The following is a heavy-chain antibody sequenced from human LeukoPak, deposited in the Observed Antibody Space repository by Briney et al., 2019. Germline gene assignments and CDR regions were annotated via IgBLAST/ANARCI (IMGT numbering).Heavy chain of an antibody. CDR2: VNHSGGT. J-gene: IGHJ5*02. V-gene: IGHV4-34*01. Sequence: SETLSLTCAVSGGSFIGYDWTWIRQPPGKGLEWIGEVNHSGGTNYNPSLKSRVTISVDTSKNQFSLKLSSVTAADTAVYYCASLARGGNWFDPWGQGTLVTVSS. CDR3: ASLARGGNWFDP. D-gene: IGHD6-6*01. CDR1: GGSFIGYD.